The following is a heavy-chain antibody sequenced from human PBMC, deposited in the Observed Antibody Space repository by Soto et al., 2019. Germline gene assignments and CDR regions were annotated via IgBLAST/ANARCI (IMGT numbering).Heavy chain of an antibody. D-gene: IGHD3-10*01. CDR1: GGSISSNSYY. J-gene: IGHJ4*02. CDR2: IYYSGST. V-gene: IGHV4-39*01. CDR3: ARHGGLLWFGDGYFDY. Sequence: QLQLQESGPGLVKPSETLSLTCTVSGGSISSNSYYWGWIRQPPGKGLEWIGSIYYSGSTYYYNPCLKSRVTISVDTSTNQFSLKLSSVTAADTAVYYCARHGGLLWFGDGYFDYWGQGTLVNVSS.